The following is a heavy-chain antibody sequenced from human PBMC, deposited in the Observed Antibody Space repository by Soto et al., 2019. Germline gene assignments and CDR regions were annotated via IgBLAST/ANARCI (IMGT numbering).Heavy chain of an antibody. J-gene: IGHJ5*02. CDR2: IYWDDDK. V-gene: IGHV2-5*02. CDR3: AHSWTAGRQASWFDT. D-gene: IGHD6-6*01. Sequence: QITLKESGPTLVNPTQTLTLTCTFSGFSLRSSGVAVGWIRQPPGKALEWLALIYWDDDKRYSPSLKSRLTITEDTSKNQVVLTMTTMDPVDTATYYCAHSWTAGRQASWFDTWGQGTLVTVSS. CDR1: GFSLRSSGVA.